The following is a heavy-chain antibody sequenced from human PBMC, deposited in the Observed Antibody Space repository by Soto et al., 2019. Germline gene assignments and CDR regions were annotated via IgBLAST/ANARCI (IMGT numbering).Heavy chain of an antibody. J-gene: IGHJ4*02. D-gene: IGHD1-7*01. CDR2: ISGSADTI. Sequence: EVQLLESGGGLVQPGGPLRLSCAASGFSFNNYAMSWVRQAPGRGLEWVSGISGSADTINYADSVKGRFTVSRDNSKNQLSLQMNRLRGEDTAVYYWAKHRRGTVSCCGEDWGQGTLVTVSS. V-gene: IGHV3-23*01. CDR1: GFSFNNYA. CDR3: AKHRRGTVSCCGED.